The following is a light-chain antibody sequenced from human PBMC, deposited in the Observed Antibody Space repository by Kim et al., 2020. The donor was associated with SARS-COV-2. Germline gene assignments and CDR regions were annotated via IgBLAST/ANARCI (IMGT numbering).Light chain of an antibody. Sequence: QSALTQPAAVSGSLGQSITLSCTGGKSDVGGYDFVSWYQVHPGKSPKLLIYDVSTPTSGLSHRFSGSKSGNTASLTISGLQSEDEAEYYCGSYTSTTAYVFGTGTKVTVL. CDR2: DVS. J-gene: IGLJ1*01. V-gene: IGLV2-14*03. CDR3: GSYTSTTAYV. CDR1: KSDVGGYDF.